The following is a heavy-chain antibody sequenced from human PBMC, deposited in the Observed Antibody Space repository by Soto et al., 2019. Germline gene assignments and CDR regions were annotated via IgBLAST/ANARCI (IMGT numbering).Heavy chain of an antibody. V-gene: IGHV4-59*01. J-gene: IGHJ4*03. Sequence: QMQLQESGPGLVKPSETLSLTCTVSGASISSSYWSWIRQSPGKGLEWIGYVYHTGSTNYNPSLKSRVTISLDTSKSQFSLNLTSLTTADTAVYFCARGGNRYSNVASGVGGFDYWGQGTTVTVSS. D-gene: IGHD5-12*01. CDR2: VYHTGST. CDR3: ARGGNRYSNVASGVGGFDY. CDR1: GASISSSY.